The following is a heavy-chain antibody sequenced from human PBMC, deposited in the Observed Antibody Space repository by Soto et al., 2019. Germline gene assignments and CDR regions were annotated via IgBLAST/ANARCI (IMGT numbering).Heavy chain of an antibody. J-gene: IGHJ4*02. Sequence: QVQLVQSGAEVKKPGASVKVSCKASGYTFTSYGISWVRQAPGQGLEWMGWIRAYNGNTNHAQKLQGRVTMTTDTATSTAYMELRSLRSDDTAVYYCASTSSGSGWGTFDYWGQGTLVTVSS. CDR3: ASTSSGSGWGTFDY. V-gene: IGHV1-18*01. D-gene: IGHD6-19*01. CDR1: GYTFTSYG. CDR2: IRAYNGNT.